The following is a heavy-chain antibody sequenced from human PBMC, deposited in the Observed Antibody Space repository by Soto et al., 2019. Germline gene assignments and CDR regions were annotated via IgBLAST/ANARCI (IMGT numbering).Heavy chain of an antibody. J-gene: IGHJ3*02. CDR2: IYTSGST. CDR1: GGSISSYY. CDR3: AREACRGTNGAFDI. Sequence: QVQLQESGPGLVKPSETLSLTCTVSGGSISSYYWSWIRQPAGKGLEWIGRIYTSGSTNYNPSLKSRVTMSVDTSKNQFSLKLSSVTAADTAVYYCAREACRGTNGAFDIWGQGTMVTVSS. V-gene: IGHV4-4*07. D-gene: IGHD2-8*01.